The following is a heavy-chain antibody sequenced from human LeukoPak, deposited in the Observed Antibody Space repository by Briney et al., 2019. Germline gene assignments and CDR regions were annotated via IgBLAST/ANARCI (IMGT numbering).Heavy chain of an antibody. D-gene: IGHD4-17*01. CDR3: ARSPDYGDYFDY. Sequence: SETLSLTCTVSGGSISSYYWSWIRQPPGKGLEWIGYIYYSGSTNYNPSLKSRVTISVDTSKNQFSLKLSSVTAADTAVYYCARSPDYGDYFDYWGQGTLVTVSS. CDR2: IYYSGST. J-gene: IGHJ4*02. CDR1: GGSISSYY. V-gene: IGHV4-59*01.